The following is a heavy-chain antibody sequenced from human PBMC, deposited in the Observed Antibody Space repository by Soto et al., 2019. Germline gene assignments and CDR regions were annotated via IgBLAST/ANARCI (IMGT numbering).Heavy chain of an antibody. V-gene: IGHV3-48*01. D-gene: IGHD1-26*01. CDR1: GFTFSIYS. J-gene: IGHJ4*02. Sequence: GGSLRLSCAASGFTFSIYSMNWVRQAPGKGLEWVSYISSSSSTIYYADSVKGRFTISRDNAKNSLYLQMNSLRAEDTAVYYCARIGVVGATSPDYWGQGTLVTVSS. CDR2: ISSSSSTI. CDR3: ARIGVVGATSPDY.